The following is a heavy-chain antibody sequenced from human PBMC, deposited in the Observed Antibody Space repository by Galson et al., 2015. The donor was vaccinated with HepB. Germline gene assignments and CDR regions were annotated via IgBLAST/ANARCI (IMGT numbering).Heavy chain of an antibody. D-gene: IGHD3-22*01. CDR1: GFSLSTSGVG. CDR3: AHIPPTYYYDSSGYYSGYFQH. CDR2: IYWDDDK. V-gene: IGHV2-5*02. J-gene: IGHJ1*01. Sequence: PALVKPTQTLTLTCTFSGFSLSTSGVGVGWIRQPPGKALEWLALIYWDDDKRYSPSLKSRLTITKDTSKNQVVLTMTNMDPVDTATYYCAHIPPTYYYDSSGYYSGYFQHWGQGTLVTVSS.